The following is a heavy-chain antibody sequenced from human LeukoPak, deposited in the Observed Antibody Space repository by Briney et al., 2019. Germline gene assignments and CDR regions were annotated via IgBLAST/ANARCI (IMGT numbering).Heavy chain of an antibody. CDR3: ARVLVSGSYY. V-gene: IGHV4-38-2*02. Sequence: SETLSLTYTVSGYSISSGYYWGWIRQPPGKGLEWIGSIYHSGSTYYNPSLKSRVTISVDTSKNQFSLKLSSVTAADTAVYYCARVLVSGSYYWGQGTLVTVSS. CDR2: IYHSGST. D-gene: IGHD1-26*01. J-gene: IGHJ4*02. CDR1: GYSISSGYY.